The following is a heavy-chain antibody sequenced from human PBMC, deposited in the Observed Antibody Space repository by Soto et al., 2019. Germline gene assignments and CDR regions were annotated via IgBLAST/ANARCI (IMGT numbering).Heavy chain of an antibody. CDR1: GLTVSRTQ. V-gene: IGHV3-53*01. CDR2: IYSAGST. Sequence: PGGSLILSCAVSGLTVSRTQMSWVRQAPGKGLQWVSVIYSAGSTYYANAVKGRFTISRDISENKIFLELNGLTVDDTAVYYCARAREPEYSSSIFFDYWGRGTVVTVSS. CDR3: ARAREPEYSSSIFFDY. D-gene: IGHD6-6*01. J-gene: IGHJ4*01.